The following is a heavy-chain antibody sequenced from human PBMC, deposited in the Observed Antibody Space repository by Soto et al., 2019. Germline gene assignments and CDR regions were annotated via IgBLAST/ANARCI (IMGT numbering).Heavy chain of an antibody. V-gene: IGHV3-7*05. D-gene: IGHD3-10*01. CDR2: IKTDGSEK. Sequence: EVQLVESGGGLVQPGGSLRLSCAASGFTFSDYWMSWVRQAPGKGLECVANIKTDGSEKYYVDPVKGRFTISRDNAKNSLSLQMNSLRAEDTAVDYCASSMGRGGNDYWGQGTLVAVSS. J-gene: IGHJ4*02. CDR3: ASSMGRGGNDY. CDR1: GFTFSDYW.